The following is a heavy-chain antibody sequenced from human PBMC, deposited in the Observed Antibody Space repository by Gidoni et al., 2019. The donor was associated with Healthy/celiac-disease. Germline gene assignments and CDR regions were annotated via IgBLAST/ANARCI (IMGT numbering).Heavy chain of an antibody. D-gene: IGHD2-21*02. CDR1: GFSLSTSGMC. CDR3: ALATAYYGMDV. V-gene: IGHV2-70*15. J-gene: IGHJ6*02. Sequence: QVTLRESGPALVKPTQTLTLTCTFSGFSLSTSGMCGSWIRQPPGKALDWLARIDWDDDKYYSTSLKTRLTISKETSKTQVVLTMTNMDPVDTATYYCALATAYYGMDVWGQGTTVTVSS. CDR2: IDWDDDK.